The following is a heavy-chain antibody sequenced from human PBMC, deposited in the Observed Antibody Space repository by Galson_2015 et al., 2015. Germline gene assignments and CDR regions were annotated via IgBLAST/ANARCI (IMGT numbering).Heavy chain of an antibody. CDR2: VYNPSLSGST. J-gene: IGHJ6*03. CDR3: ARLAFGGVKVRNYYYMDV. V-gene: IGHV4-61*01. D-gene: IGHD3-16*01. Sequence: SETLSLTCTVSGGSVSSGSYYWSWIRQPPGKGLEWIGCVYNPSLSGSTYYNPSLKSRVTISVDTSKNQFSLKLSSVTAADTAVYYCARLAFGGVKVRNYYYMDVWGKGTTVTVSS. CDR1: GGSVSSGSYY.